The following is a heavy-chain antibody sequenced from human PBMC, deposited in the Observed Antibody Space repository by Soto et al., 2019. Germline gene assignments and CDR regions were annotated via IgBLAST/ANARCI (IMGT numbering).Heavy chain of an antibody. CDR3: ARDLPKVAGGAFDI. D-gene: IGHD2-15*01. CDR1: GFSFRTSG. Sequence: QVHLVESGGGVVQPGRSLTLSCAASGFSFRTSGMHWVRQAPGKGLEWVTGMWYDGHVEGYLDSVKGRFTISRDNSNSLMSLQMSNLRVDDTAVYYCARDLPKVAGGAFDIWGHGTMVTVTS. J-gene: IGHJ3*02. CDR2: MWYDGHVE. V-gene: IGHV3-33*01.